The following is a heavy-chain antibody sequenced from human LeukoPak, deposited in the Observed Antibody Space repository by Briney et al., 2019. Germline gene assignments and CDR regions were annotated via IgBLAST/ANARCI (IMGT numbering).Heavy chain of an antibody. V-gene: IGHV3-11*04. CDR2: ISSSGSTI. D-gene: IGHD5-24*01. CDR1: GFTFSDYY. Sequence: GGSLRLSCAASGFTFSDYYMSWIRQAPGKGLEWVSYISSSGSTIYYADSVKGRFTISRDNAKNSLYLQMNSLRAEDTAVYYCARRKVEMATSISDYWGQGTLVTVSS. CDR3: ARRKVEMATSISDY. J-gene: IGHJ4*02.